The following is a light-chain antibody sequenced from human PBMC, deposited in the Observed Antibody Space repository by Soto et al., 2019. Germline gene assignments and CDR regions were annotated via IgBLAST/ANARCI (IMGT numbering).Light chain of an antibody. V-gene: IGKV1-39*01. CDR3: SLGHGTTAP. CDR2: AAS. J-gene: IGKJ5*01. CDR1: QSISRY. Sequence: ITCRASQSISRYLNWYQQKPGKAPKIXIYAASNLPSGVPSRFIFSGSGTNVAVTIRRLQPDCCATHHSSLGHGTTAPFGEGTRLEIK.